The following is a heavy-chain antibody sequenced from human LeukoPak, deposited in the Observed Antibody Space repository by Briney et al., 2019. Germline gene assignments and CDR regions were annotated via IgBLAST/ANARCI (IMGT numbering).Heavy chain of an antibody. V-gene: IGHV3-11*04. CDR1: GFTFSDYY. Sequence: GGSLRLSCAPSGFTFSDYYMSWVRHAPGEGLEWVSYISSSGSTIYYADSVKGGFTIYRDNAKNSLYLQMNSLRAEDTAVYYCARVLYYGSGSYTYYYMDVWGKGTTVTISS. CDR2: ISSSGSTI. CDR3: ARVLYYGSGSYTYYYMDV. D-gene: IGHD3-10*01. J-gene: IGHJ6*03.